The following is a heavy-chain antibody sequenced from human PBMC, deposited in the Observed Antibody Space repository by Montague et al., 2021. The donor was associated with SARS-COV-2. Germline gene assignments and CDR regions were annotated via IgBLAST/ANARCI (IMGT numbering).Heavy chain of an antibody. J-gene: IGHJ6*02. CDR3: ARDPSRQLLLYPVGDYYYGMDV. CDR1: GGSFSVSGYY. Sequence: SETLSLTCAVYGGSFSVSGYYWSWVRQPQGKGLEWIGEINHRGTTTYNPSLNSRVTMSVDTSRNQFSLKLNSVTAADTAVYDCARDPSRQLLLYPVGDYYYGMDVWGQGTTVTVYS. D-gene: IGHD2-2*02. CDR2: INHRGTT. V-gene: IGHV4-34*01.